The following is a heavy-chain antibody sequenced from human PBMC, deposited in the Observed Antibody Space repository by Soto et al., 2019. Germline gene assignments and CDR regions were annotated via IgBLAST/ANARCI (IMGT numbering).Heavy chain of an antibody. CDR3: AREVQVHTPAFVY. D-gene: IGHD3-10*01. CDR2: ISPMFGAA. V-gene: IGHV1-69*19. CDR1: GGTFNTYA. J-gene: IGHJ4*02. Sequence: QVQLVQSGDEMKKPGSSVKVSCQSSGGTFNTYAMNWVRQAPGQGPEWMGDISPMFGAANYAPKFQGRVTMTADEATGTPYMQLSSWTSEVTALYFCAREVQVHTPAFVYWGQGTLVTVSS.